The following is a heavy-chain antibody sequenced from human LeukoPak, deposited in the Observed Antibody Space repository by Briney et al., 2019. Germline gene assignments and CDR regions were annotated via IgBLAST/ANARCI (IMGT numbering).Heavy chain of an antibody. Sequence: SVKVSCKASGGTFSSYAISWVRQAPGQGLEWMGGIIPIFGTANYAQKFQGRVTITADESTSTAYTELSSLRSEDTAVYYCARGTPPIAVAFDNWFDPWGQGTLVTVSS. D-gene: IGHD6-19*01. CDR2: IIPIFGTA. CDR3: ARGTPPIAVAFDNWFDP. CDR1: GGTFSSYA. J-gene: IGHJ5*02. V-gene: IGHV1-69*13.